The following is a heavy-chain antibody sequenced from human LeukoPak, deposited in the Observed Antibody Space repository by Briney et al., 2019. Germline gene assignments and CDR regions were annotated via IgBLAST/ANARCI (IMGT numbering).Heavy chain of an antibody. CDR2: INPSGAST. CDR3: ARDLPDIVVVPAAKRHDAFDI. Sequence: GASVKVSCKASGYIFTSYYMHWVRQAPGQGLEWMGIINPSGASTSYAQKFQGRVTITADESTSTAYMELSSLRSEDTAVYYCARDLPDIVVVPAAKRHDAFDIWGQGTMVTVSS. V-gene: IGHV1-46*01. CDR1: GYIFTSYY. D-gene: IGHD2-2*01. J-gene: IGHJ3*02.